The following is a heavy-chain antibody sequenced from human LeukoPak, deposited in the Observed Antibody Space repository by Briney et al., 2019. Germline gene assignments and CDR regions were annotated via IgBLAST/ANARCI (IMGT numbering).Heavy chain of an antibody. CDR2: IRYDGSNK. CDR3: AKDREQWLAMYYFDY. V-gene: IGHV3-30*02. Sequence: GGSLRLSCAASGFTFSSSGMHWVRQAPGKGLEWVTFIRYDGSNKYYADSVKGRFTISRDNSKNTLSLQMNSLRPEDTAVYYCAKDREQWLAMYYFDYWGQGTLVTVSS. D-gene: IGHD6-19*01. CDR1: GFTFSSSG. J-gene: IGHJ4*02.